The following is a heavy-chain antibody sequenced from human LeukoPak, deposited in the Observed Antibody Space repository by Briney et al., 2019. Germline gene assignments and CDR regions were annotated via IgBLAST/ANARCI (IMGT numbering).Heavy chain of an antibody. D-gene: IGHD3-10*01. V-gene: IGHV4-30-2*01. CDR3: ASEGGGGAFDY. Sequence: SETLSLTCTVSGGSISSGGYYWSWIRQPPGKGLEWIGYIYHSGSTYYNPSLKSRVTISVDRSKNQFSLKLSSVTAADTAVYYCASEGGGGAFDYWGQGTLVTVSS. J-gene: IGHJ4*02. CDR1: GGSISSGGYY. CDR2: IYHSGST.